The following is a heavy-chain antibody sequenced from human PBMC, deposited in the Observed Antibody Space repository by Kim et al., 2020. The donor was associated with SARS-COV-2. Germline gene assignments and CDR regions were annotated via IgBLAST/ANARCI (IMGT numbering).Heavy chain of an antibody. J-gene: IGHJ4*02. CDR3: TTYASGAFHD. Sequence: GTTDDAAPVRGRFTISRDDSKNTIYLQMSGLRADDTAMYYCTTYASGAFHDWGQGTLVTVSS. CDR2: GTT. V-gene: IGHV3-15*01. D-gene: IGHD3-10*01.